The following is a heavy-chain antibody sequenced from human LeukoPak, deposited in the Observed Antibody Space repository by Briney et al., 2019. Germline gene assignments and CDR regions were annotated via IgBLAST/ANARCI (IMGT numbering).Heavy chain of an antibody. Sequence: GGSLRLSCAASGFTFKTYGMHWVRQVPGKGLEWVTFIRYDGTYKYYIDSVKGRFTVSKDDSQNTVHLQMDSLRPEDTAVYYCAKDASHKAEAVAGRHDQWGQGTLVIVSS. D-gene: IGHD6-13*01. CDR3: AKDASHKAEAVAGRHDQ. V-gene: IGHV3-30*02. J-gene: IGHJ4*02. CDR2: IRYDGTYK. CDR1: GFTFKTYG.